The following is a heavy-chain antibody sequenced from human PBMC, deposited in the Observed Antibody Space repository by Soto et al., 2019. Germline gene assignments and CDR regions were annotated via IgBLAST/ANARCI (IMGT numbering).Heavy chain of an antibody. D-gene: IGHD2-15*01. CDR1: GYSIVSGSYF. CDR2: IYYTGAT. Sequence: QVQLQESGPGLVKASETLSLTCNVTGYSIVSGSYFWSWIRQPPGKGLEWIGYIYYTGATSYNPSLGGRVTISLDTSKTQFSLKLTSVTAAAAAVYFCARDNPSPFQYSPAGWFDPWGQGTTVTVAS. V-gene: IGHV4-61*01. J-gene: IGHJ5*02. CDR3: ARDNPSPFQYSPAGWFDP.